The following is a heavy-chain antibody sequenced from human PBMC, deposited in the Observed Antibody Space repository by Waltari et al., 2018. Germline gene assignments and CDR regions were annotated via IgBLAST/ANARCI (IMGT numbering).Heavy chain of an antibody. D-gene: IGHD2-15*01. V-gene: IGHV4-31*03. CDR1: GGSMSSGGYY. Sequence: QFQLQESGPGLVKPSQTLSLTCTVSGGSMSSGGYYWSWIRQLPGKGLEWIGYIFYSGSTYYNPSLKSRFTISVDTSKNQFSLNVSAVTTADTALYYCATVRAVNTGGFDYWGQGTLVTVSS. J-gene: IGHJ4*02. CDR3: ATVRAVNTGGFDY. CDR2: IFYSGST.